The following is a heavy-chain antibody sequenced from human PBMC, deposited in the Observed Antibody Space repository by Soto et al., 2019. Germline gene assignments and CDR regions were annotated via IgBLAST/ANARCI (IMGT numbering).Heavy chain of an antibody. CDR3: ARDLRGRGSYYLLYY. V-gene: IGHV1-3*01. CDR1: GYTFTSYA. CDR2: INAGNGNT. D-gene: IGHD1-26*01. Sequence: QVQLVQSGAEVKKLGASVKVSCKASGYTFTSYAMHWVRQAPGQRLEWMGWINAGNGNTKYSQKFQGRVTITRDTSASTAYMELSSLRSEDTAVYYCARDLRGRGSYYLLYYWGQGTLVTVSS. J-gene: IGHJ4*02.